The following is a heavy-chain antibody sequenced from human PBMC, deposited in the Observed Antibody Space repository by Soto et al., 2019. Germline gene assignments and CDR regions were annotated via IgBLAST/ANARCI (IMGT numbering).Heavy chain of an antibody. CDR1: GFTFSDYY. Sequence: GGSLRLSCAASGFTFSDYYMSWIRQAPGKGLEWVSYISSSGSTIYYADSVKGRFTISRDNAKNSLYLQMNSLRAEDTAMYYCLVVVPAAYIDYWGQGTLVTVSS. J-gene: IGHJ4*02. CDR2: ISSSGSTI. V-gene: IGHV3-11*01. CDR3: LVVVPAAYIDY. D-gene: IGHD2-2*01.